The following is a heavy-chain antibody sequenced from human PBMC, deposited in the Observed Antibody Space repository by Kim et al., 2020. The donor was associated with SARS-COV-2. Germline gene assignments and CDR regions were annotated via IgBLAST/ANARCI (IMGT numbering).Heavy chain of an antibody. J-gene: IGHJ5*02. CDR2: IYYSGST. Sequence: SETLSLTCTVSGGSISSHYWSWIRQPPGKGLEWIGYIYYSGSTNYNPSLESRVTISIDTSKNQFSLKLSSVTAADTAVYYCARAVILTGFTTLMGFDPWGQGTLVTVSS. CDR1: GGSISSHY. CDR3: ARAVILTGFTTLMGFDP. V-gene: IGHV4-59*11. D-gene: IGHD3-9*01.